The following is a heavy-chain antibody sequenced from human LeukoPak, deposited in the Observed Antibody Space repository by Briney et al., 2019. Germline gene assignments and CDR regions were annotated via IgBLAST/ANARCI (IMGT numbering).Heavy chain of an antibody. Sequence: GGSLRLSCAASGFTFSDYSMNWVRQAPGKGLEWVSSISFTSSFVYYADSVKGRFTISRDNAKSSLYLQMNSLRAEDTAVYYCASERLVVRGITGYFDYWGQGTLVTVSS. J-gene: IGHJ4*02. V-gene: IGHV3-21*01. CDR2: ISFTSSFV. CDR1: GFTFSDYS. D-gene: IGHD3-10*01. CDR3: ASERLVVRGITGYFDY.